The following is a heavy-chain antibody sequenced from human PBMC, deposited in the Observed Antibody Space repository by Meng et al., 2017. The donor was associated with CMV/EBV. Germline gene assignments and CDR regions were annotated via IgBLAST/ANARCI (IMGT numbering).Heavy chain of an antibody. V-gene: IGHV1-18*01. J-gene: IGHJ6*02. CDR1: GYTFTSYG. D-gene: IGHD3-3*01. CDR3: ARATYYAFWSGYPPDV. CDR2: ISAYNGNT. Sequence: ASVKVSCKASGYTFTSYGISWVRQAPGQGLEWMGWISAYNGNTNYAQKLQGRVTMTTDTSTSTAYMELRSLRSDDTAVYYCARATYYAFWSGYPPDVWGQGTTVTVSS.